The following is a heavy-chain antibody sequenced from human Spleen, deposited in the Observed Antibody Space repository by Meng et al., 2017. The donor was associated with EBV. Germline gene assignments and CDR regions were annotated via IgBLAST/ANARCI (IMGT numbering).Heavy chain of an antibody. CDR1: GGSISSGGYY. J-gene: IGHJ4*02. Sequence: QVQRQESGPGLVKPSQTLSPTCAVSGGSISSGGYYWSWIRQPPGKGLEWIGYIYYSGSTYYNPSLKSRVTISVDTSKNQFSLKLSSVTAADTAVYYCARGGRGSPFDYWGQGTLVTVSS. CDR2: IYYSGST. CDR3: ARGGRGSPFDY. V-gene: IGHV4-30-4*01. D-gene: IGHD2-15*01.